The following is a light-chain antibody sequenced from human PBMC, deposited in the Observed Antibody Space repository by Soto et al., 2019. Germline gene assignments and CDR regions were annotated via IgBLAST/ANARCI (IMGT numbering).Light chain of an antibody. J-gene: IGKJ1*01. CDR3: QQYNNWPRT. V-gene: IGKV3-15*01. CDR2: GAS. CDR1: QRVSSN. Sequence: EIVMTQSPATLSVSPGERATLSCRASQRVSSNLAWYQQKPGQAPRLLIYGASTRATGIPARFSGSGSGTEFTLTISSLHSEDFAVYYCQQYNNWPRTFGQGTKVEI.